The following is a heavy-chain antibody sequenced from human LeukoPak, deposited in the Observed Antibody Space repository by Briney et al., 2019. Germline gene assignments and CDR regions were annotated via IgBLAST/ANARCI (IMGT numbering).Heavy chain of an antibody. CDR2: ISSSGSTI. Sequence: GGSLRLSCAASGFTFSSYEMNWVRQAPGKGLEWVSYISSSGSTIYYADSVKGRFTISRDNAKNSLYLQMNSLRAEDTAVYYCARTTRGDAFDIWGQGTMVTVSS. CDR1: GFTFSSYE. D-gene: IGHD1-1*01. V-gene: IGHV3-48*03. J-gene: IGHJ3*02. CDR3: ARTTRGDAFDI.